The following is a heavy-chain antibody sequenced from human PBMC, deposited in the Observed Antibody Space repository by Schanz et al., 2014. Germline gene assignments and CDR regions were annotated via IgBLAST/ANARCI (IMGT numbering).Heavy chain of an antibody. V-gene: IGHV3-23*01. CDR1: GFTFSSYT. D-gene: IGHD2-21*02. Sequence: EVQLLESGGGLARPGGSLRLSCAASGFTFSSYTMNWVRQAPGKGLEWVSAISGSDGSTVYADSVEGRFTIAKDNSKSALFLQMSSLRGEDAGVYCCASDGEFDYWGQGTLXTVSS. J-gene: IGHJ4*02. CDR3: ASDGEFDY. CDR2: ISGSDGST.